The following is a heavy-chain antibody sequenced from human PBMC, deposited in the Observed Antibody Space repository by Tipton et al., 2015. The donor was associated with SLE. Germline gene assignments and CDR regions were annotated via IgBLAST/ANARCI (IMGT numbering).Heavy chain of an antibody. D-gene: IGHD3-3*01. V-gene: IGHV4-39*01. Sequence: TLSLTCTVSGGSISSNTHYWGWIRQPPGKGLEWIGSVYNGGTTYYNPSLKSRLTMSVDTSKNQCSLKLNSVTAADTAVYFCATGLGGFWGGYPSGSTFDAWGQGTMVTVSS. CDR1: GGSISSNTHY. J-gene: IGHJ3*01. CDR3: ATGLGGFWGGYPSGSTFDA. CDR2: VYNGGTT.